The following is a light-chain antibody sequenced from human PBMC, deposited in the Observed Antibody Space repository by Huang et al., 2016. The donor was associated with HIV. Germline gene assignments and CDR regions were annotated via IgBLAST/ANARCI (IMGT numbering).Light chain of an antibody. CDR2: DAS. V-gene: IGKV3-11*01. CDR1: QSVSSY. J-gene: IGKJ5*01. CDR3: QQRSNWPIT. Sequence: EIVLTQSPATLSLSPGERATLSCRASQSVSSYLAWYQQKPGKAPRLLIYDASNRATGIPARFSGSGSGKDFTLTISSLEPEDFAVYYCQQRSNWPITFGQGTRLEIK.